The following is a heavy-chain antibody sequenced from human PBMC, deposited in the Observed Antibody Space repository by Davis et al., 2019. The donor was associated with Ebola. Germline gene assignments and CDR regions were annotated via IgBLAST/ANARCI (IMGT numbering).Heavy chain of an antibody. V-gene: IGHV4-30-2*01. CDR2: IYHSGST. CDR1: GGSISSGGYP. Sequence: MPSETLSLTCAVSGGSISSGGYPWSWIRQPPGKGREWIGYIYHSGSTYYNPSLKSRVTISVDRSKNQFSLKLSSVTAADTAVYYCARGKPFGSSFWFDPWGQGTLVTVSS. CDR3: ARGKPFGSSFWFDP. D-gene: IGHD6-13*01. J-gene: IGHJ5*02.